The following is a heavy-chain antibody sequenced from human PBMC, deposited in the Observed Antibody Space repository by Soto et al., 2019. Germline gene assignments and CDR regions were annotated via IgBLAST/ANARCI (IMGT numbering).Heavy chain of an antibody. Sequence: SETLSLTCAVYGGSFCGYYWSWIRQPLGKGLEWIGEINHSGSTNYNPSLKSRVTISVDTSKNQFSLKLSSVTAADTAVYYCARARGYCSGGSCSDRDAFDIWGQGTMVPVSS. CDR3: ARARGYCSGGSCSDRDAFDI. D-gene: IGHD2-15*01. CDR2: INHSGST. J-gene: IGHJ3*02. CDR1: GGSFCGYY. V-gene: IGHV4-34*01.